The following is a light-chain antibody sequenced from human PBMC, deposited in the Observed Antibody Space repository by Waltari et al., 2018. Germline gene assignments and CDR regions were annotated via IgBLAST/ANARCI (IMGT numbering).Light chain of an antibody. J-gene: IGKJ2*01. CDR2: DAS. CDR3: QQYENLPYT. Sequence: DIQMTQSPSSLSASVGDRVTITCQASQDIVNYLNWYQQTPGKAPKLLIYDASNLATGVPSRFSGGGSGTDFSFTITSLHPEDIATYYCQQYENLPYTFGQGTKVENK. CDR1: QDIVNY. V-gene: IGKV1-33*01.